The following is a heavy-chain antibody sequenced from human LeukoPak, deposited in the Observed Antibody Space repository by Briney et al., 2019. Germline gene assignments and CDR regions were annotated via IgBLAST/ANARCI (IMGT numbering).Heavy chain of an antibody. CDR3: ARGSAAAGTYWFDP. CDR1: GFTFSSYW. J-gene: IGHJ5*02. V-gene: IGHV3-7*01. D-gene: IGHD6-13*01. Sequence: PGGSLRLSCAASGFTFSSYWMSWVRQAPGKGLEWVANIKQDGSEKYYVDSGKGRFTISRDNSKSSLYLQMTSLRAEDTAVYYCARGSAAAGTYWFDPWGQGTLVTVSS. CDR2: IKQDGSEK.